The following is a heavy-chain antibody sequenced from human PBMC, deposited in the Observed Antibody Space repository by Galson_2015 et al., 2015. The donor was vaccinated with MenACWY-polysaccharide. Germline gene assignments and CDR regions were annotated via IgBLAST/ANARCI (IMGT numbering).Heavy chain of an antibody. D-gene: IGHD3-10*01. Sequence: SLRLSCAASGFTFTSNWMHWVRQAPGKGLVWVSRINSDGSITSYADSVKGRFTISRDNAKKMLYLQMNSLRDEDTAVYSCVRDRELYIWGQGTMVTVSS. CDR2: INSDGSIT. CDR1: GFTFTSNW. J-gene: IGHJ3*02. V-gene: IGHV3-74*01. CDR3: VRDRELYI.